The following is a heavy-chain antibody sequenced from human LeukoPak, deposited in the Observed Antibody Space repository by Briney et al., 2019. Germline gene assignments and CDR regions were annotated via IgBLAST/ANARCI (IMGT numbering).Heavy chain of an antibody. J-gene: IGHJ4*02. D-gene: IGHD1-1*01. Sequence: ASVKVSCKASGYTFTTYYIHWVRQAPGQGLEWMGFIDPSVGSTSYAQKFQLRVSMTRDTSTSTVYMELSNLRSDDTAVYYCARNVASGLDYWGQGILVTVSS. CDR2: IDPSVGST. CDR3: ARNVASGLDY. V-gene: IGHV1-46*01. CDR1: GYTFTTYY.